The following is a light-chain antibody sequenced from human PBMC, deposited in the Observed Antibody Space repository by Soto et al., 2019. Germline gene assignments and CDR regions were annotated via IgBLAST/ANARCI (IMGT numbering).Light chain of an antibody. CDR3: SSYTSSSPYVV. J-gene: IGLJ2*01. CDR2: DVS. CDR1: SSDVGGYNY. Sequence: QSALTQPASVSGSPGQSITISCTGTSSDVGGYNYVSWYQQHPGKAPKLMIYDVSNRPSGVSNRFSGSKSGNTASLTISGLQAEDEADYYCSSYTSSSPYVVFRGGTKLTVL. V-gene: IGLV2-14*01.